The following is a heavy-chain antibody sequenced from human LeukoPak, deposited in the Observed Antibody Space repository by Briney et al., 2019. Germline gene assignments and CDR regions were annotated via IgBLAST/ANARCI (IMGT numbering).Heavy chain of an antibody. Sequence: SETLSLTCTVSGGSISSYYWSWIRQPPGKGLEWIGYIYYSGSTNYNPSLKSRVTISVDTSKNQFSLKLSSVTAADTAVYYCARGYSGSYQTQNLDYWGQGTLVTVSS. CDR1: GGSISSYY. CDR2: IYYSGST. D-gene: IGHD1-26*01. J-gene: IGHJ4*02. V-gene: IGHV4-59*01. CDR3: ARGYSGSYQTQNLDY.